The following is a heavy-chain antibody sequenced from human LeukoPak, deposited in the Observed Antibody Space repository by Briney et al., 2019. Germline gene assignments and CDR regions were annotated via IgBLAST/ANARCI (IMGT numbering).Heavy chain of an antibody. CDR3: ATRKLGNDY. J-gene: IGHJ4*02. CDR1: HYSFSSEYY. Sequence: NPTETLSLTCNVSHYSFSSEYYWGWIRQPPGKGLEWIGSIYYSGSTYYNPSLKSRVTISVDTSKNQFSLKLYSVTAADTAVYYCATRKLGNDYWGQGTLVTVSS. D-gene: IGHD7-27*01. V-gene: IGHV4-38-2*02. CDR2: IYYSGST.